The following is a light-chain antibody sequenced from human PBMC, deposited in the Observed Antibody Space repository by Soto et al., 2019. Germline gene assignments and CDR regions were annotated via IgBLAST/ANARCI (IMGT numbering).Light chain of an antibody. J-gene: IGLJ2*01. V-gene: IGLV2-14*03. CDR1: SSDVGGYNY. Sequence: QSALTQPASVSGSPGQSITISCTGSSSDVGGYNYVSWYQQHPGKAPKLMIYDVSNRPSGVSNRFSGSKSGNTASLTISGLQAEDEADYYCSSYSSSRLDVVFGGVTKLTVL. CDR3: SSYSSSRLDVV. CDR2: DVS.